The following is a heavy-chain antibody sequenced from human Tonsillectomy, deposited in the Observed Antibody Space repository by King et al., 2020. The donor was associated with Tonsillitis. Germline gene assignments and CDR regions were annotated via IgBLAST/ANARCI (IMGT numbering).Heavy chain of an antibody. V-gene: IGHV2-5*02. CDR1: GFSLSTSRVG. CDR3: AHSPNFHWSLYFDY. J-gene: IGHJ4*02. D-gene: IGHD3-9*01. Sequence: TLKESGPALVKPTQTLTLTCTFSGFSLSTSRVGVGWIRQPPGKALEWLALLYWDDDERYNPSLKSRLTLTKDTSKNQVVLTVTDMDPVDTATYYCAHSPNFHWSLYFDYWGQGTPVTVSS. CDR2: LYWDDDE.